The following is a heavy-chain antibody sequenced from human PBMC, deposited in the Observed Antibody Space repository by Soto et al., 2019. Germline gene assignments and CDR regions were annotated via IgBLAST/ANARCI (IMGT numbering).Heavy chain of an antibody. CDR3: ARGHYYYGMDV. CDR1: GGSISSSSYY. Sequence: PSETLSLTCTVSGGSISSSSYYWGWIRQPPGKGLEWIGSIYYSGSTYYNPSLKSRVTISVDTSKNQFSLKLSSVTAADTAVYFCARGHYYYGMDVWGQGITVTAP. V-gene: IGHV4-39*01. J-gene: IGHJ6*02. CDR2: IYYSGST.